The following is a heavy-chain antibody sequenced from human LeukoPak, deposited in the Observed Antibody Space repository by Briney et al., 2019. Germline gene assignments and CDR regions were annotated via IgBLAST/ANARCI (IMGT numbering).Heavy chain of an antibody. V-gene: IGHV3-48*04. Sequence: PGGSLRLSCAASGFTFSSYSINWVRQAPGKGLEWVSYFSSSSNTIYYAESVKGRFSISRDNAKNSLYLQMNSLRAEDTAVYYCARGYVGDYWGQGTLVTVSS. J-gene: IGHJ4*02. CDR1: GFTFSSYS. CDR3: ARGYVGDY. CDR2: FSSSSNTI. D-gene: IGHD3-16*01.